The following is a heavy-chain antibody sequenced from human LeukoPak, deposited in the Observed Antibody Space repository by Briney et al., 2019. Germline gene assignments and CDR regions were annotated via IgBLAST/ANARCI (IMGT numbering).Heavy chain of an antibody. J-gene: IGHJ4*02. Sequence: PSETLSLTCTVSGGSISSSSYYWGWIRQPPGKGLEWIGSIYYSGSTYYNPSLNRRVTISIDTSKNQFSLKLSSVTAADTAVYYCARCIAAAGTGDYWGQGTLVTVSS. V-gene: IGHV4-39*01. D-gene: IGHD6-13*01. CDR2: IYYSGST. CDR3: ARCIAAAGTGDY. CDR1: GGSISSSSYY.